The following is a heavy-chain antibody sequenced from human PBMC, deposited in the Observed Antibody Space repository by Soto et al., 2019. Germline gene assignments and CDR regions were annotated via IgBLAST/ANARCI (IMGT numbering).Heavy chain of an antibody. J-gene: IGHJ4*02. D-gene: IGHD3-22*01. CDR2: IIPIFGTA. CDR1: GGTFSSYA. Sequence: GASVKVSCKASGGTFSSYAISWVRQAPGQGLEWMGGIIPIFGTANYAQKFQGRVTITADESTSTAYMELSSLRSEDTAVYYCANHYYDSSGYYPPAYWGQGTLVTVSS. CDR3: ANHYYDSSGYYPPAY. V-gene: IGHV1-69*13.